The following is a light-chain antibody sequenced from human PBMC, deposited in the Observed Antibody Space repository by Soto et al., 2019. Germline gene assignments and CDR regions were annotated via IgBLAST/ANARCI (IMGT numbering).Light chain of an antibody. CDR3: QQFYDYPLT. CDR2: EAS. CDR1: QSVAKK. J-gene: IGKJ4*01. Sequence: EIVMTQSPATLSLSPGERATLSCRASQSVAKKLAWYQQKPGQAPRLLIHEASNRATGVPVRFSGSGSGADFTLTISSLQPEDFATYYCQQFYDYPLTFGGGPRWIS. V-gene: IGKV3D-15*01.